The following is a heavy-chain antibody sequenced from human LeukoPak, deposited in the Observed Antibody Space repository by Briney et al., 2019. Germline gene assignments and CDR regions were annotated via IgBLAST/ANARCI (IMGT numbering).Heavy chain of an antibody. CDR1: GGSFSGYY. CDR2: INHSGST. J-gene: IGHJ5*02. Sequence: SETLSLTCAVYGGSFSGYYWSWISQPPGKGLEWIGEINHSGSTNYNPSLKSRVTISVDTSKNQFSLKLSSVTAADTAVYYCARVVVVPAAMQDWFDPWGQGTLVTVSS. CDR3: ARVVVVPAAMQDWFDP. V-gene: IGHV4-34*01. D-gene: IGHD2-2*01.